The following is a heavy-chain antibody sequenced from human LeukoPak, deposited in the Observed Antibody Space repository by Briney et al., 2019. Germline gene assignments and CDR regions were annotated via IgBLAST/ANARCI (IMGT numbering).Heavy chain of an antibody. V-gene: IGHV1-18*01. CDR2: ISAYNGNT. CDR3: AREGYCNSTSCDKPFDY. CDR1: GYTFTSYG. Sequence: ASVKVSCKASGYTFTSYGISWVRQAPGQGLEWMGWISAYNGNTNYAQKLQGRVTMTTDTSTSTAYMELRSLRSDDTALYYCAREGYCNSTSCDKPFDYWGQGTLVTVSS. J-gene: IGHJ4*02. D-gene: IGHD2-2*01.